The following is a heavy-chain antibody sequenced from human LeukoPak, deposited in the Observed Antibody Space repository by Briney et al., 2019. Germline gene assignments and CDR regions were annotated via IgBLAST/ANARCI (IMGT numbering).Heavy chain of an antibody. Sequence: GGSLRLSCAASGFTFSSYWMHWVRQAPGKGLVWVSRINSDGSSTSYADSVKGRFTISRDNAKNTLYLQMNSLRAEDTAVYYCARLLYGDSVWGPGHSLDYWGQGTLVTVSS. CDR2: INSDGSST. V-gene: IGHV3-74*01. CDR1: GFTFSSYW. J-gene: IGHJ4*02. D-gene: IGHD4-17*01. CDR3: ARLLYGDSVWGPGHSLDY.